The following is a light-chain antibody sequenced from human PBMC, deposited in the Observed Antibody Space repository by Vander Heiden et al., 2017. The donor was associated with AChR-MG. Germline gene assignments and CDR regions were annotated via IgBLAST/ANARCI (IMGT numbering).Light chain of an antibody. CDR3: AAWDDSLSGYVV. CDR1: STNIGSNN. Sequence: QSVLTQPPSVSGTPGQRVTISCSGISTNIGSNNYYWYQQLPVTAPKILIYRKNQRRSGVPDRFSGSKSGTSAALVISGRRYEDEADYYCAAWDDSLSGYVVFGGGTKLTVL. V-gene: IGLV1-47*01. J-gene: IGLJ2*01. CDR2: RKN.